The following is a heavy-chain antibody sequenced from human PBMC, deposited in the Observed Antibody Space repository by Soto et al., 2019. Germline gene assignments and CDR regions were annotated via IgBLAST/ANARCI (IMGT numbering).Heavy chain of an antibody. CDR2: INHSGST. CDR1: GGSFSGYY. Sequence: QVQLQQWGAGMLKPSETLSLTCAVYGGSFSGYYWSWIRQPPGTGLEWIGEINHSGSTNYNPSLKSRFTISVDTSKNQFSLKLSSVTAADTAVYYCASGGYYDGSGSPPSYSFDYWGQGTLVTVSS. D-gene: IGHD3-10*01. CDR3: ASGGYYDGSGSPPSYSFDY. V-gene: IGHV4-34*01. J-gene: IGHJ4*02.